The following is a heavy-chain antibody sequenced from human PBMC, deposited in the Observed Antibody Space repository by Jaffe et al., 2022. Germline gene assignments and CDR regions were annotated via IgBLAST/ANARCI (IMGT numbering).Heavy chain of an antibody. D-gene: IGHD3-10*01. CDR3: ARVLTGAWFFDL. V-gene: IGHV3-74*03. CDR1: GFTFSNYW. J-gene: IGHJ2*01. Sequence: EVQLVESGGDLVQPGGSLRLSCATSGFTFSNYWMHWVRQVPGKGLVWVSRINSDGSTITYADSVKGRFTISRDNAKNTLYLQMNSLRADDTAVYYCARVLTGAWFFDLWGRGTLVTVSS. CDR2: INSDGSTI.